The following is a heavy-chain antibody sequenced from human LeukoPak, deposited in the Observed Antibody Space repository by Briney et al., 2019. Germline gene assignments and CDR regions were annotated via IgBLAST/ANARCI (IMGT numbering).Heavy chain of an antibody. Sequence: GXLRLSCAXXXXXXXXXAMXXXRQAPXXXLXXXXXXXXSGGSTYYADSVKGRFTISRDNSKNTLYLQMNSLRAEDTAVYYCAKVPYYDFWSGYDYFDYWGQGTLVTVSS. CDR3: AKVPYYDFWSGYDYFDY. CDR1: XXXXXXXA. J-gene: IGHJ4*02. V-gene: IGHV3-23*01. D-gene: IGHD3-3*01. CDR2: XXXSGGST.